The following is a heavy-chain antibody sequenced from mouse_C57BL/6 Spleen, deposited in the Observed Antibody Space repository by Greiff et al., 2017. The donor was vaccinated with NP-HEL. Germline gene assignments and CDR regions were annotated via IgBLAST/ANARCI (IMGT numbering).Heavy chain of an antibody. CDR2: ISDGGSYT. J-gene: IGHJ3*01. CDR3: ARGIYYYGSSPRFAY. V-gene: IGHV5-4*01. CDR1: GFTFSSYA. Sequence: EVQRVESGGGLVKPGGSLKLSCAASGFTFSSYAMSWVRQTPEKRLEWVATISDGGSYTYYPDNVKGRFTISRDNAKNNLYLQMSHLKSEDTAMYYCARGIYYYGSSPRFAYWGQGTLVTVSA. D-gene: IGHD1-1*01.